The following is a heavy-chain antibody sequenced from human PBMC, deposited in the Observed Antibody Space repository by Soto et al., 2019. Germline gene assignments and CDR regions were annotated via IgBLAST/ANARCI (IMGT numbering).Heavy chain of an antibody. V-gene: IGHV4-59*01. CDR1: GGSINNFY. CDR2: IYSSGYT. Sequence: PSETLSLTCTVSGGSINNFYWNWIRHSPGKGLEWIGYIYSSGYTNYNPSLKTRVTMSVDTSKNQFSLKLNSVTAADTAFYYCAKRSLRRLRFVETHWGQGTLVTVSS. CDR3: AKRSLRRLRFVETH. J-gene: IGHJ4*02. D-gene: IGHD3-3*01.